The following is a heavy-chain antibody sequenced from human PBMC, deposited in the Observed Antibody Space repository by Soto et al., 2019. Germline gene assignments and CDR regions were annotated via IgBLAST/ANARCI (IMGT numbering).Heavy chain of an antibody. D-gene: IGHD4-4*01. V-gene: IGHV3-33*01. Sequence: QVQLVDSGGGVVQPGRSLRLSCAASGFTFSSYGMHWVRQAPGKGLEWVAAIWYDGSNKYYADSVKGRFTISRDNSKNTLYLQMNSLRAEDTAVYYCVRDLGNYATHVDYWGQGTLVTVSS. J-gene: IGHJ4*02. CDR3: VRDLGNYATHVDY. CDR1: GFTFSSYG. CDR2: IWYDGSNK.